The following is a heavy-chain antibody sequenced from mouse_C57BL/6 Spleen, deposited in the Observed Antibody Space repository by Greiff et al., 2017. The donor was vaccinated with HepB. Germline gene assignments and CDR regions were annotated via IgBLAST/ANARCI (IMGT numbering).Heavy chain of an antibody. CDR3: AFITTVVAPYFDY. J-gene: IGHJ2*01. CDR2: IDPANGNT. D-gene: IGHD1-1*01. V-gene: IGHV14-3*01. CDR1: GFNIKNTY. Sequence: DVQLQESVAELVRPGASVKLSCTASGFNIKNTYMHWVKQRPEQGLEWIGRIDPANGNTKYAPKFQGKATITADTSSNTAYLQLSSLTSEDTAIYYCAFITTVVAPYFDYWGQGTTLTVSS.